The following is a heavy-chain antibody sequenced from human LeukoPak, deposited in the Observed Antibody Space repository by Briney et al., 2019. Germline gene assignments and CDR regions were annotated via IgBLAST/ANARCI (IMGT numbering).Heavy chain of an antibody. J-gene: IGHJ6*03. CDR1: GYTLTELS. Sequence: ASVKVSCKVSGYTLTELSMHWVRQAPGKGLEWMGGFDPEDGETIYARKFQGRVTMTEDTSTDTAYMELSSLRSEDTAVYYCATDRRPLQGIAAAGPYYMDVWGKGTTVTVSS. CDR2: FDPEDGET. V-gene: IGHV1-24*01. CDR3: ATDRRPLQGIAAAGPYYMDV. D-gene: IGHD6-13*01.